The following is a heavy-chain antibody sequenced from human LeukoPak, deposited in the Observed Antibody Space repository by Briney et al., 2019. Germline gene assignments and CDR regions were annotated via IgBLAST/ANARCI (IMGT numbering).Heavy chain of an antibody. CDR3: ARRRVNYCSSTSCYTGWFDP. CDR1: GGSFSGYY. V-gene: IGHV4-34*01. Sequence: SETLSLTCAVYGGSFSGYYWSWIRQPPEKGLEWIGEINHSGSTNYNPSLKSRVTISVDTSKNQFSLKLSSVTAADTAVYYCARRRVNYCSSTSCYTGWFDPWGQGTLVTVSS. J-gene: IGHJ5*02. D-gene: IGHD2-2*02. CDR2: INHSGST.